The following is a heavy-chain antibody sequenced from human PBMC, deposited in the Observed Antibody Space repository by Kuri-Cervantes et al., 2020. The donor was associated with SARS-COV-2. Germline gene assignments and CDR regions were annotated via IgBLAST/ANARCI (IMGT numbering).Heavy chain of an antibody. Sequence: GESLKISCAASGFTFSSYAMSWVRQAPGKGLGWVSDISGSARSRYCADSVKGRFTISRDNSKNTLYLQMNSLRAEDTAVYYCAKESLAQTTVTTWDDAFDIWGQGTMVTVSS. CDR2: ISGSARSR. CDR3: AKESLAQTTVTTWDDAFDI. J-gene: IGHJ3*02. V-gene: IGHV3-23*01. CDR1: GFTFSSYA. D-gene: IGHD4-17*01.